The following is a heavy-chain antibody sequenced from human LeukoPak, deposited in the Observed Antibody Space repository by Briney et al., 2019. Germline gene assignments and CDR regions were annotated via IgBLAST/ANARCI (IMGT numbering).Heavy chain of an antibody. J-gene: IGHJ6*02. CDR3: ARDHNLSPAEGGSYYGMDV. CDR1: GGTFSSYA. Sequence: ASVKVSCKASGGTFSSYAISWVRQAPGQGLEWMGGIIPIFGTANYAQKFQGRVTITADESTSTAYMELSSLRSEDTAVYYCARDHNLSPAEGGSYYGMDVWGQGTTVTVSS. V-gene: IGHV1-69*13. D-gene: IGHD1-1*01. CDR2: IIPIFGTA.